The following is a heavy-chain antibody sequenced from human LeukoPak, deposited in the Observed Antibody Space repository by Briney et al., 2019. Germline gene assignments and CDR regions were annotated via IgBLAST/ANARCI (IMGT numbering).Heavy chain of an antibody. CDR2: IYYSGST. Sequence: PSETLSLTCTVSGGSISSYYWSWIRQPPGKGLEWIGYIYYSGSTNYNPSLKSRVTISVDTSKNQFSLKLSSVTAADTAVYYCARDERIAAGDNWFDPWGQGTLVTVSS. CDR3: ARDERIAAGDNWFDP. J-gene: IGHJ5*02. CDR1: GGSISSYY. D-gene: IGHD6-13*01. V-gene: IGHV4-59*01.